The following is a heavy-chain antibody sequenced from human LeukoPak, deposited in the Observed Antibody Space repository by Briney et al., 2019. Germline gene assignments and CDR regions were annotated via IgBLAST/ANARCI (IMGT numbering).Heavy chain of an antibody. Sequence: PGGSLRLSCAASGFTFSSYAMSWVRQAPGKGLEWVSAISGSGGSTYYADSVKGRFTISRDNSKNTLYLQMNSLRAEDTAVYYCAFHARGLVATIHYFDYWGQGTLVIVSS. V-gene: IGHV3-23*01. CDR3: AFHARGLVATIHYFDY. CDR2: ISGSGGST. D-gene: IGHD5-12*01. J-gene: IGHJ4*02. CDR1: GFTFSSYA.